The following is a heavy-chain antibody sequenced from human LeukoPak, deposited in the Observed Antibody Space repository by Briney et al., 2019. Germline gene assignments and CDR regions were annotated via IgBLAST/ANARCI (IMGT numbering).Heavy chain of an antibody. J-gene: IGHJ4*02. CDR2: INHSGST. D-gene: IGHD6-6*01. V-gene: IGHV4-34*01. CDR1: GGSFSGYY. Sequence: SETLSLTCAVYGGSFSGYYWSWIRQPPGKGLEWIGEINHSGSTNYNPSLKSRVTISVDTSKNQFSLKLSSVTAADTAVYYCARGRGSSVVYFDYWGQGTLVTVSS. CDR3: ARGRGSSVVYFDY.